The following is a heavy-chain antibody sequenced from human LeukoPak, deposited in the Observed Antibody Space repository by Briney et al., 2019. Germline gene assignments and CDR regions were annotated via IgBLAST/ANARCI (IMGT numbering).Heavy chain of an antibody. D-gene: IGHD6-6*01. CDR2: IYYSGIT. V-gene: IGHV4-39*01. CDR3: ARSGRISSSSFYYYYGMDV. Sequence: SETLSLTCAVSGDSISTTNYYWGWIRQPPGKGLEWIGIIYYSGITHYNPSLKSRVTILVDTSKNQFSLKLSSVTDADTAVYYCARSGRISSSSFYYYYGMDVWGQGTTVTVSS. CDR1: GDSISTTNYY. J-gene: IGHJ6*02.